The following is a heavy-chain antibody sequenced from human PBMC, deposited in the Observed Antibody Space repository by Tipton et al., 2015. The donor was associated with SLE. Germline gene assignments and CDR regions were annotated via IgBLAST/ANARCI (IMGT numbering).Heavy chain of an antibody. J-gene: IGHJ5*01. V-gene: IGHV4-39*07. CDR3: ARQGFREFDSSFDS. CDR2: IYFSGIT. D-gene: IGHD3-10*01. Sequence: TLSLTCFVSGGSLSTTSHYWGWIRQSPGKGLGWIASIYFSGITYYNPSPKSRATISVDRSKNDFSLRLTSVTATDTALYYCARQGFREFDSSFDSWGQGILVTVSS. CDR1: GGSLSTTSHY.